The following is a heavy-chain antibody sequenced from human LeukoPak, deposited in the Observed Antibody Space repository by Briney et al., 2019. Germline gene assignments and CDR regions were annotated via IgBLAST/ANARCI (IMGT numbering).Heavy chain of an antibody. CDR2: VKSKTDGGTT. CDR1: GFTFTNAW. V-gene: IGHV3-15*01. CDR3: TTEVGGSPVAFDI. Sequence: GGSLTLSCTASGFTFTNAWMTWVRQAPGKGLEWVGRVKSKTDGGTTESAAPVKDRFTISRDDSKSTLYLQMSSLKIEDTAMYYCTTEVGGSPVAFDIWGQGTMVTVSS. D-gene: IGHD1-14*01. J-gene: IGHJ3*02.